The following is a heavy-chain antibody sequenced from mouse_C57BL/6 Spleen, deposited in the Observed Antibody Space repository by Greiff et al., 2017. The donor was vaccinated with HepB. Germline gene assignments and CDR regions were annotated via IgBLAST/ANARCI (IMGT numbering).Heavy chain of an antibody. CDR1: GYTFTIYW. Sequence: EVQLQQPGAELVKPGASVKMSCKASGYTFTIYWITWVKQRPGQGLEWIGRIDPEDGETKYAPKFQGKATITADTSSNTAYLQLSSLTSEDTAVYYCARGVTTGYAMDYWGQGTSVTVSS. CDR3: ARGVTTGYAMDY. CDR2: IDPEDGET. V-gene: IGHV14-2*01. J-gene: IGHJ4*01. D-gene: IGHD2-2*01.